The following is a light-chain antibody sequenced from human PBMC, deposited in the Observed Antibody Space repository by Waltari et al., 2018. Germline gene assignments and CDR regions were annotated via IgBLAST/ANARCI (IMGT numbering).Light chain of an antibody. CDR1: QNVGKY. CDR2: HAS. V-gene: IGKV3-11*01. CDR3: QKYVTLPAT. Sequence: EFLLTQSPGTVSVSPGEGVTLSCRASQNVGKYLAWYQQRPGQPPRLLIYHASNRAIGIPDRFSGSGSGTDFSLTISRLEPEDFAGYYCQKYVTLPATFGQGTKAEIK. J-gene: IGKJ1*01.